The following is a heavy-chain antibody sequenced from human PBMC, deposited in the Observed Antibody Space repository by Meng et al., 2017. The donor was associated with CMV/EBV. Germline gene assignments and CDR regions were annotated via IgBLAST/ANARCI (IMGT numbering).Heavy chain of an antibody. D-gene: IGHD3-10*01. CDR1: CA. CDR3: ARDLGYYYGSGSLYYYYGMDV. V-gene: IGHV1-3*01. Sequence: CAMHWVRQAPGQRLEWMGWINAGNGNTKYSQKFQGRVTITRDASASTAYMELSSLRSEDTAVYYCARDLGYYYGSGSLYYYYGMDVWGQGTTVTVSS. J-gene: IGHJ6*02. CDR2: INAGNGNT.